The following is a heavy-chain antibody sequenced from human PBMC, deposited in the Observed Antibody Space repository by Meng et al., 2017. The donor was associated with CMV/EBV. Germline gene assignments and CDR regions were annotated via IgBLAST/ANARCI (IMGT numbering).Heavy chain of an antibody. CDR2: ISSSSSYI. Sequence: GESLKISCAASGFTFSSYSMNWVRQAPGKGLEWVSSISSSSSYIYYADSVKGRFTISRDNAKNSLYLQMNSLRAEDTAVYYCARDPFWSGYPAVYSYYSMDVWGQGTTVTVSS. J-gene: IGHJ6*02. CDR1: GFTFSSYS. V-gene: IGHV3-21*01. CDR3: ARDPFWSGYPAVYSYYSMDV. D-gene: IGHD3-3*01.